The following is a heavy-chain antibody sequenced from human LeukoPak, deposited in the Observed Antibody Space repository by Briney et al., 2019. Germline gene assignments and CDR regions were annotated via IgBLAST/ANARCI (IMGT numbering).Heavy chain of an antibody. CDR1: GFTFSSHT. Sequence: PGRSLRLSCAASGFTFSSHTMSWVRQAPGKGLEWVSAISGSGGSTYYADSVKGRFTISRDNSKDTLYLQMNSLRAEDTAVYYCANRGGYCSSTSCYQDYWGQGILVTVSS. D-gene: IGHD2-2*01. CDR2: ISGSGGST. J-gene: IGHJ4*02. CDR3: ANRGGYCSSTSCYQDY. V-gene: IGHV3-23*01.